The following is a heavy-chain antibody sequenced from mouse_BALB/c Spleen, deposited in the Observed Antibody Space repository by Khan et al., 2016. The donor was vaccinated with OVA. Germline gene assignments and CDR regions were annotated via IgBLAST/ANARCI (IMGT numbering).Heavy chain of an antibody. V-gene: IGHV1-20*02. CDR2: INPHIGET. CDR3: ARCYGSDFDY. D-gene: IGHD1-1*01. J-gene: IGHJ2*01. Sequence: EVQLQESGPELVKPWASVKISCKASGYSFTGYFMNWVMQSRGKSLEWIGRINPHIGETFYNQKFKGKATLNVDESPSTSHMELRSLAYEDSAVYDCARCYGSDFDYWGQGTTLTVSS. CDR1: GYSFTGYF.